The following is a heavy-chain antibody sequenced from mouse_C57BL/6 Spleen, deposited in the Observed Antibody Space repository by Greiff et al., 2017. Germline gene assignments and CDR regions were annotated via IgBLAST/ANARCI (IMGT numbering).Heavy chain of an antibody. V-gene: IGHV2-5*01. CDR2: IWRGGST. Sequence: QVQLQQSGPGLVQPSQSLSITCTVSGFSLTSYGVHWVRQSPGKGLEWLGVIWRGGSTDYNAAFMSRLSITKDNSKSQVFFKMNSLQADDTAIYYCAKSPLYSNYYAMDYWGQGASVTVSS. D-gene: IGHD2-5*01. J-gene: IGHJ4*01. CDR1: GFSLTSYG. CDR3: AKSPLYSNYYAMDY.